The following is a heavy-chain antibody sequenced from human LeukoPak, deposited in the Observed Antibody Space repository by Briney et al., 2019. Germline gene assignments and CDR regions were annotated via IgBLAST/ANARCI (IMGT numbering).Heavy chain of an antibody. Sequence: GSVKVSCKVSGYTLTELSMHWVRQAPGKGLEWMGGFDPEDGETIYAQKSQGRVTMTEDTSTDTAYMELSSLRSEDTAVYYCATGGYSRAFDIWGQGTMVTVSS. D-gene: IGHD2-21*01. CDR1: GYTLTELS. V-gene: IGHV1-24*01. J-gene: IGHJ3*02. CDR3: ATGGYSRAFDI. CDR2: FDPEDGET.